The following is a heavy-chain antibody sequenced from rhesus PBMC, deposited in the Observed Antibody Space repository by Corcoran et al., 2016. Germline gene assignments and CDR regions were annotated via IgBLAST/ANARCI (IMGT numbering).Heavy chain of an antibody. V-gene: IGHV4-99*01. CDR1: GYSISSGYY. CDR2: ISGSSGST. Sequence: QVQLQESGPGLVKPSETLSPTCAVSGYSISSGYYWGWILQPPGKGLEYSGYISGSSGSTYYNPSLKSRVTISKDTSKNQFSLKLSSVTAADTAVYTCARQGNYNFDYWGQGVLVTVSS. CDR3: ARQGNYNFDY. D-gene: IGHD4-17*01. J-gene: IGHJ4*01.